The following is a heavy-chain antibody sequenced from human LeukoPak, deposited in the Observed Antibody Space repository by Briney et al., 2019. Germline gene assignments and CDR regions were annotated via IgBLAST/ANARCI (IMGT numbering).Heavy chain of an antibody. CDR3: AITPQYCSSTSCYESYYYYYYMDV. CDR1: GYTLTELS. CDR2: FDPEDGET. V-gene: IGHV1-24*01. Sequence: GASVKVSCKVSGYTLTELSMHWVRQAPGKGLEWMGGFDPEDGETIYAQKFQGRVTMTEDTSTDTAYMELSSLRSEDTAVYYCAITPQYCSSTSCYESYYYYYYMDVWGKGTTVTISS. D-gene: IGHD2-2*01. J-gene: IGHJ6*03.